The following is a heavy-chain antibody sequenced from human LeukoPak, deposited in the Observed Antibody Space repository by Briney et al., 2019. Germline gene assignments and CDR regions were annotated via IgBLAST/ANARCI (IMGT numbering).Heavy chain of an antibody. Sequence: GGSLRLSCAASGFIFSRHWMNWVRQAPGKGLEWVANIKQGGGERNYVDSVKGRFTISRDDAKNSLCLQMSSLRAEDTAIYYCARGPDYGARTDYLDYWGQGTLVAVSS. CDR2: IKQGGGER. J-gene: IGHJ4*02. D-gene: IGHD4-17*01. CDR1: GFIFSRHW. CDR3: ARGPDYGARTDYLDY. V-gene: IGHV3-7*03.